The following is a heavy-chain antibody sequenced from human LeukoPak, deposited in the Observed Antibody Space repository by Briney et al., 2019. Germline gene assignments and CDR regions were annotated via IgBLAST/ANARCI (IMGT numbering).Heavy chain of an antibody. J-gene: IGHJ6*02. D-gene: IGHD6-19*01. CDR1: GFTFDDYA. V-gene: IGHV3-9*01. Sequence: GGSLRLSCTASGFTFDDYAMHWVRQAPGKGLEWVSGISWNSGRIDYADSVKGRFTISRDNAKNSLYLQMNSLRAEDTAFYYCAKDRGSGLYYYTMDVWGQGTTVTVSS. CDR3: AKDRGSGLYYYTMDV. CDR2: ISWNSGRI.